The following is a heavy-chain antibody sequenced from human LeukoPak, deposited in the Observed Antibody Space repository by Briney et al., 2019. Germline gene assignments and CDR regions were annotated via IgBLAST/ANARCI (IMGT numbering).Heavy chain of an antibody. D-gene: IGHD1-14*01. V-gene: IGHV3-23*01. CDR1: GFTFSSYA. Sequence: PGGSLRLSCAASGFTFSSYAMSWVHQAPGKGLEWVSAISGSGGSTYYADSVKGRFTISRDNSKNTLYLQMNGLRADDTAVYYCAKGNAITPDYWGQGTLVTVSS. J-gene: IGHJ4*02. CDR3: AKGNAITPDY. CDR2: ISGSGGST.